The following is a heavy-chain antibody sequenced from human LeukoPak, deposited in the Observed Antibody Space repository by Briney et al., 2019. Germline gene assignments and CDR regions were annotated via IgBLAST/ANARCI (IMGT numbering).Heavy chain of an antibody. CDR3: TTDLDY. CDR1: GFIFSDVW. CDR2: IKTKAEGGTI. Sequence: GGSLRLSCAGSGFIFSDVWMSWVRQAPGEGLEWVARIKTKAEGGTIDYAAPVKGRFIISRDDSEKRLDLQMSSLKSEDTGVYYCTTDLDYWGQGTLVTVSS. V-gene: IGHV3-15*01. J-gene: IGHJ4*02.